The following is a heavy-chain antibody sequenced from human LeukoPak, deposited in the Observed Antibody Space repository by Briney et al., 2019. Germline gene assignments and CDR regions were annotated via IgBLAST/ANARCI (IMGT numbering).Heavy chain of an antibody. CDR3: AREAYDVLTSDWFDP. CDR1: GGSISSSSYY. V-gene: IGHV4-39*07. Sequence: SETLSLTCTVSGGSISSSSYYWGWIRQPPGKGLEWIGSIYYSGSTNYNPSLKSRVTISVDTSKNQFSLKLSSVTAADTAMYYCAREAYDVLTSDWFDPWGQGTLVSVSS. CDR2: IYYSGST. J-gene: IGHJ5*02. D-gene: IGHD3-9*01.